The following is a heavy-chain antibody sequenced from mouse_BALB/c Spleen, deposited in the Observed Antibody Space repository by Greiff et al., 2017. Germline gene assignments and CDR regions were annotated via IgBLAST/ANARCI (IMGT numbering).Heavy chain of an antibody. CDR2: ISTYYGDA. D-gene: IGHD1-2*01. Sequence: QVQLQQSGAELVRPGVSVKISCKGSGYTFTDYAMHWVKQSHAKSLEWIGVISTYYGDASYNQKFKGKATMTVDKSSSTAYMELARLTSEDSAIYYCATPYYGGFAYWGQGTLVTVSA. V-gene: IGHV1S137*01. CDR1: GYTFTDYA. CDR3: ATPYYGGFAY. J-gene: IGHJ3*01.